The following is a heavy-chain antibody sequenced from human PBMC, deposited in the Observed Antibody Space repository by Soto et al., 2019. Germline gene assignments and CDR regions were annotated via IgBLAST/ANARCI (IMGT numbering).Heavy chain of an antibody. J-gene: IGHJ5*02. V-gene: IGHV1-69*01. CDR1: GGTFTTYG. Sequence: QVQLVQSGTEVKKPGSSVKVSCKASGGTFTTYGFSWVRQAPGQGLEWMGGIIPIFDTTNYAQKFQGRITVTADESTSIAYLELSSLRSEDTAVYYCARSRTTVTPNWFDPWGQGTLVTVSS. D-gene: IGHD4-4*01. CDR2: IIPIFDTT. CDR3: ARSRTTVTPNWFDP.